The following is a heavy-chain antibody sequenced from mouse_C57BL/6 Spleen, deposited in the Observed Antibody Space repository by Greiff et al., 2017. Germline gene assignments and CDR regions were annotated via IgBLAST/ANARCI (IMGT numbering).Heavy chain of an antibody. CDR3: ARGGDYDIFDY. Sequence: QVQLQQSGAELVKPGASVKISCKASGYAFSSYWVNWVKQRPGKGLEWIGQIYPGDGDTNYNGKFKGKATLTADKSSSTAYMQLSSLTSEDSAVYFCARGGDYDIFDYWGQGTTLTVSS. V-gene: IGHV1-80*01. D-gene: IGHD2-4*01. CDR1: GYAFSSYW. CDR2: IYPGDGDT. J-gene: IGHJ2*01.